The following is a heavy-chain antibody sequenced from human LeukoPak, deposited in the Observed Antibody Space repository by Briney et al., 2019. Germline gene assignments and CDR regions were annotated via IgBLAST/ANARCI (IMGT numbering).Heavy chain of an antibody. J-gene: IGHJ4*02. Sequence: GGSLRLSCAAYGFTFSNYWMSWVRQAPGKRLKWVANVRPDGSEIQCVDSMKGRFTVSRDNSENSLYLRMSSLRAEDTAVYYCATTTRSRSWDYWGQGTLVTVSS. D-gene: IGHD2-2*01. CDR2: VRPDGSEI. CDR3: ATTTRSRSWDY. V-gene: IGHV3-7*01. CDR1: GFTFSNYW.